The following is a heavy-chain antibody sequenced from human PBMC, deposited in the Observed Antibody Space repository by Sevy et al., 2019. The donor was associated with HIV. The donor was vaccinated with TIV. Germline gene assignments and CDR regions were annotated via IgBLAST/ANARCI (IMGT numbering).Heavy chain of an antibody. V-gene: IGHV3-66*01. Sequence: GGSLRLSCEASGLTFSNSWLSWVRQAPGKGLEWVSLIDSGGSTYYADSVKGRFTISRDNAKNTLYLQMNPLRAEDTAVYFCARDRYYDASGYYYYYYGMDVWGQGTTVTVSS. CDR2: IDSGGST. CDR1: GLTFSNSW. CDR3: ARDRYYDASGYYYYYYGMDV. J-gene: IGHJ6*02. D-gene: IGHD3-22*01.